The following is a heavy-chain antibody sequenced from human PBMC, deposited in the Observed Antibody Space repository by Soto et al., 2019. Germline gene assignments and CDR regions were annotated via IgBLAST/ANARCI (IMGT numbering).Heavy chain of an antibody. D-gene: IGHD6-19*01. CDR2: VSYTVSAHHGGTT. V-gene: IGHV4-38-2*02. J-gene: IGHJ1*01. CDR3: ARDDWLVQYLRQ. Sequence: SETLSLTCAVSGYSVTSDYSWGWIRQPPGKGLEWIGTVSYTVSAHHGGTTFYNPSFKSRVTIAVDASKNQFSLNLRSVTAADTAVYYCARDDWLVQYLRQWGQGPMLTVSS. CDR1: GYSVTSDYS.